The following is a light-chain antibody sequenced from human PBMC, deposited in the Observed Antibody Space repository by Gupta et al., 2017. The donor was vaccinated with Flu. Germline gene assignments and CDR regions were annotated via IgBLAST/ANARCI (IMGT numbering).Light chain of an antibody. V-gene: IGLV2-14*02. CDR2: EGS. J-gene: IGLJ3*02. CDR1: SSDVGSYNF. CDR3: SSDSSSTTWV. Sequence: QSALTPPASVAGSPGLSITIYCTGTSSDVGSYNFIAWYQQHPGRAPKLMIYEGSKRPSGVSNRFSGSNSGNTSSLTISGLHAEDEGDYYCSSDSSSTTWVFGGGTKLTVL.